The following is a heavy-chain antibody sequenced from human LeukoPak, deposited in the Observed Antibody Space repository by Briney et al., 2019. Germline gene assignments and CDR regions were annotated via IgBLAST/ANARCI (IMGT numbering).Heavy chain of an antibody. J-gene: IGHJ4*02. D-gene: IGHD3-22*01. Sequence: GGSLRLSCAASGFTFSSYSMNWVRQAPGKGLEWVSYISSSSSTIYYADSVKGRFPISRDNAKNSLYLQMNSLRAEDTAVYYCARALSSGFRFWGQGTLVTVSS. V-gene: IGHV3-48*01. CDR3: ARALSSGFRF. CDR2: ISSSSSTI. CDR1: GFTFSSYS.